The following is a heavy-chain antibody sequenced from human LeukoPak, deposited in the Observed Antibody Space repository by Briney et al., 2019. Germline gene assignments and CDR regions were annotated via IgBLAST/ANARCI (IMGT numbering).Heavy chain of an antibody. D-gene: IGHD6-13*01. V-gene: IGHV4-34*01. CDR3: AGGGYIAAAGTSSEYYYYGMDV. Sequence: SETLSLTCAVYGGSFRGYYWSWVRQPPGKGREWVGEMNHSGSTNYNPSLKRRVTISVDTSNTQFSLKLISVPAADPAVYYCAGGGYIAAAGTSSEYYYYGMDVWGKGTTVTVSS. CDR1: GGSFRGYY. CDR2: MNHSGST. J-gene: IGHJ6*04.